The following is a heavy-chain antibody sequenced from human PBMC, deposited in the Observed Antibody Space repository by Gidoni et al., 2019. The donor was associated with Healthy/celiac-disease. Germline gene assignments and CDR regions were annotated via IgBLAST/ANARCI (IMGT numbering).Heavy chain of an antibody. J-gene: IGHJ4*02. V-gene: IGHV3-30-3*01. Sequence: QVQLVESGGGVVQPGRSLRLSCAASGFTFSSYAMHWVRQAPGKGREWVAVISYDVSNKYYADSVKGRFTISRDNSKSTLYLQMNSLRAEDTAVYYCARDSGYGIDYWGQGTLVTVSS. D-gene: IGHD5-12*01. CDR3: ARDSGYGIDY. CDR1: GFTFSSYA. CDR2: ISYDVSNK.